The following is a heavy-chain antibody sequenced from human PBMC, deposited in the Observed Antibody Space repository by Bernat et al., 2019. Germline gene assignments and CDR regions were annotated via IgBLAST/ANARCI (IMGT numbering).Heavy chain of an antibody. CDR2: INHSGST. CDR3: ARGYDSSGGSSALDY. J-gene: IGHJ4*02. V-gene: IGHV4-34*01. CDR1: GGSFSGYY. Sequence: QVQLQESGPGLVKPSGTLSLTCAVYGGSFSGYYWSWIRQPPGKGLEWSGEINHSGSTNYNPSLKSRVTISVDTSKNQFSLKLSSVTAADTAVYYCARGYDSSGGSSALDYWGQGTLVTVSS. D-gene: IGHD2-15*01.